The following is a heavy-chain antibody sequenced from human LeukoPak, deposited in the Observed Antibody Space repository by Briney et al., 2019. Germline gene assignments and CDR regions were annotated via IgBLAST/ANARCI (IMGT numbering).Heavy chain of an antibody. CDR3: ARDHDIVVVPAAMYGNWFDP. J-gene: IGHJ5*02. CDR2: INPNSGGT. D-gene: IGHD2-2*01. CDR1: GYTFTGYY. Sequence: ASVKVSCKASGYTFTGYYMHWVRQAPGQGLEWMGRINPNSGGTNYAQKFQGRVTMTRDTSISTAYMELRSLRSDDTAVYYCARDHDIVVVPAAMYGNWFDPWGQGTLVTVSS. V-gene: IGHV1-2*06.